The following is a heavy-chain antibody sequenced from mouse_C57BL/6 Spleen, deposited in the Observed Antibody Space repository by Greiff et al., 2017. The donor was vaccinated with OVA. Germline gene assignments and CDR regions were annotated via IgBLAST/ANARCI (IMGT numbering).Heavy chain of an antibody. Sequence: QVQLQQPGTELVKPGASVKLSCKASGYTFTSYWMHWVKQRPGQALEWIGNINPSNGGTNYNEKFKSKATLTVDKSSSTAYMQLSSLTSEDSAVYYWARSVVYYDYDEGAMDYWGQGTSVTVSS. CDR3: ARSVVYYDYDEGAMDY. CDR2: INPSNGGT. J-gene: IGHJ4*01. D-gene: IGHD2-4*01. V-gene: IGHV1-53*01. CDR1: GYTFTSYW.